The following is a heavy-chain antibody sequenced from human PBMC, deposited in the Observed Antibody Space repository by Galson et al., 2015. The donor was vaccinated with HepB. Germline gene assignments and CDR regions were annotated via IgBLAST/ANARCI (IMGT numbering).Heavy chain of an antibody. D-gene: IGHD5-12*01. CDR3: GRGGYGGYALDY. Sequence: SVKVSCKASGYTLTSYSISWVRQAPGQGPEWMAWISAYNGHTNYAQKFQGRVTVTTDTSTSTVYMELRSLRADDTAVYYCGRGGYGGYALDYWGQGTLVTVSS. CDR1: GYTLTSYS. V-gene: IGHV1-18*04. CDR2: ISAYNGHT. J-gene: IGHJ4*02.